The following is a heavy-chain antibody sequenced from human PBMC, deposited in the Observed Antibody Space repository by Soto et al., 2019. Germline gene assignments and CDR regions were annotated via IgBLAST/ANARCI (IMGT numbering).Heavy chain of an antibody. J-gene: IGHJ5*02. V-gene: IGHV3-30*18. CDR1: GFTFSSYG. CDR3: AKENIGVGWLVPWFDP. CDR2: ISYDGSNK. D-gene: IGHD6-19*01. Sequence: QVQLVESGGGVVQPGRSLRLSCAASGFTFSSYGMHWVRQAPGKGLEWVAVISYDGSNKYYADSVKCRFTISRDNSKNTLYLQMNSLRAEDTAVYYCAKENIGVGWLVPWFDPWGQGTLVTVSS.